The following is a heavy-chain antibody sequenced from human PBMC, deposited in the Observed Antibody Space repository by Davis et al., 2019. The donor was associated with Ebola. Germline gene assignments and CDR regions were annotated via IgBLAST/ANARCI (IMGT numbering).Heavy chain of an antibody. D-gene: IGHD3-3*01. Sequence: GGSLRLSCTDSVITFSSYAMTWVRQAPGKGLEWVSAISGSGGSTYYADSVKGRFTISRDNSKKTLYLQMNSLRAEDTAVYYCAKSGLSFGVVKNHYGMDVWGKGTTVTVSS. J-gene: IGHJ6*04. CDR2: ISGSGGST. CDR3: AKSGLSFGVVKNHYGMDV. CDR1: VITFSSYA. V-gene: IGHV3-23*01.